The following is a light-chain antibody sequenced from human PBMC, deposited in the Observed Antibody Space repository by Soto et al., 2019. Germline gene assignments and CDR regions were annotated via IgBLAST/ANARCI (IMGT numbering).Light chain of an antibody. CDR2: GAS. Sequence: EVVLTQSPGTLSLSPGERATLSCRASQTISGGHLAWYQQKPGQAPRLLLYGASNRTTGIPDRFSGSGSGTDFTLTITRLEPEDFAVYSCQQYGSSPYTSGQGTKLEIK. CDR3: QQYGSSPYT. J-gene: IGKJ2*01. CDR1: QTISGGH. V-gene: IGKV3-20*01.